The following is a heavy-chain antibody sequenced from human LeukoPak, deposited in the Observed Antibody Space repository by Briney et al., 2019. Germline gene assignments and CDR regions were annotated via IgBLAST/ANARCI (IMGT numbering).Heavy chain of an antibody. CDR3: ARGRWLVF. V-gene: IGHV3-7*01. CDR1: GLTFTDYD. D-gene: IGHD6-19*01. Sequence: GGSLTLSCAVSGLTFTDYDMGWVRQAPGKGAEGVANIKQDGSEKDYVDSVKGRCTISRDNAKNSLYLQMNGLRAEDTALYYCARGRWLVFRGQGTLVTVSS. CDR2: IKQDGSEK. J-gene: IGHJ4*02.